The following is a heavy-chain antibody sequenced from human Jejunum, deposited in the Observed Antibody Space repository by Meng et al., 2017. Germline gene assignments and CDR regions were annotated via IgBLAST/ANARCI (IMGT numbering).Heavy chain of an antibody. CDR2: INRSGST. CDR3: ARGRSIDFRLAKYDY. V-gene: IGHV4-34*01. J-gene: IGHJ4*02. Sequence: QGQLQQGGAGPLKPSGTLSLTCAVNGGSFGTYYWTWFRQSPEKGLEWIGEINRSGSTSSNPSLKSRVAISMDTSKNQFFLRLDSVTAADTAVYYCARGRSIDFRLAKYDYWGQGTLVTVSS. D-gene: IGHD3-3*01. CDR1: GGSFGTYY.